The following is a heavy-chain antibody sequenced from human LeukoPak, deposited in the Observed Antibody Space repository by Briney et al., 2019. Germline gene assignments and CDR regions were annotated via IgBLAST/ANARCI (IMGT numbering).Heavy chain of an antibody. V-gene: IGHV3-23*01. D-gene: IGHD3-22*01. CDR1: GFTFSSYA. Sequence: GGSLTLSCAASGFTFSSYAMSWVRQAPGKGLEWVSGISGSGGRTYYADSVKGRFTISRDNSKNTLYLQMNSLRAEDTAVYYCAKDRGTMIVGNCFDPWGQGTLGTVSS. J-gene: IGHJ5*02. CDR2: ISGSGGRT. CDR3: AKDRGTMIVGNCFDP.